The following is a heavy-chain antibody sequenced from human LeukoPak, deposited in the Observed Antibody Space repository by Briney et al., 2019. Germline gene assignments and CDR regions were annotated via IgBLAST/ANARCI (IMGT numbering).Heavy chain of an antibody. CDR3: ARGYCSSTSCYLSAFDI. CDR1: GGSISNYF. V-gene: IGHV4-4*09. J-gene: IGHJ3*02. Sequence: SETLSLTCTVSGGSISNYFWSWIRQPPGKGLEWIGYIFISGGTNYNPPLKSRVTISVDTSKNQFSLKLSSVTAADTAVYYCARGYCSSTSCYLSAFDIWGQGTMVTVSS. CDR2: IFISGGT. D-gene: IGHD2-2*01.